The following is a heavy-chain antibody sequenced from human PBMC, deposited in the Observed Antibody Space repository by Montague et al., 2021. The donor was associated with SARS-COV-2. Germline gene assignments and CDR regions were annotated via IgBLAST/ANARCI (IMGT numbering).Heavy chain of an antibody. J-gene: IGHJ6*02. CDR2: IYYSGST. CDR3: ARLMTTVSYYYGMDV. D-gene: IGHD4-17*01. V-gene: IGHV4-39*01. Sequence: SETLSLTCTVSGGSISSSSYYWGWIRQPPGKGLEWIGCIYYSGSTYYNPSLKSRVTISVDTSKNQFSLKLSSVTAADTAVYYCARLMTTVSYYYGMDVWGQGTTVTVSS. CDR1: GGSISSSSYY.